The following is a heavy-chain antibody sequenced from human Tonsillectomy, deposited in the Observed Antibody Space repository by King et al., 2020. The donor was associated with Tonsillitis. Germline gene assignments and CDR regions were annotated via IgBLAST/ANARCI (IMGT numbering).Heavy chain of an antibody. CDR2: ISKSSSSST. CDR1: GFTFSSYS. D-gene: IGHD1-26*01. Sequence: QLVQSGGGLVQPGGSLRLACEASGFTFSSYSMNWVRQAPGKGLEWVSFISKSSSSSTYYADSLKGRFTISRDNAKNSLYLQMSSLRAEDTAVYYCARDAPGSGRNNVFFDYWGQGTLVTVSS. CDR3: ARDAPGSGRNNVFFDY. V-gene: IGHV3-48*01. J-gene: IGHJ4*02.